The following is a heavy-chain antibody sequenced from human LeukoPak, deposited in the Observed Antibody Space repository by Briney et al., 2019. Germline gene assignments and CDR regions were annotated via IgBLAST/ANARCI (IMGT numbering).Heavy chain of an antibody. V-gene: IGHV3-21*01. J-gene: IGHJ4*02. CDR1: GFTFSSYS. CDR3: ARAPGYRSFLDY. CDR2: ISSSSTYI. Sequence: GGSLRLSCAASGFTFSSYSMNWVRQAPGKGLEWVSSISSSSTYIYYADSVKGRFTISRDNAKNSLYLRMNSLRAEDTAVYYCARAPGYRSFLDYWGQGTLVIVSS. D-gene: IGHD6-13*01.